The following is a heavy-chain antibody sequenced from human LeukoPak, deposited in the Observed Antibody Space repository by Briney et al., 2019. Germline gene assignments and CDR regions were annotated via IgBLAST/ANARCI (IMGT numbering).Heavy chain of an antibody. Sequence: GASVKVSCKVSGTTLTEPSLHWVRQAPGKGLEWMGGFGPEDSETIYAHKFQGRVTVTEDTSTDTTYMELSSLRSEDTAVYYCATGTYYFGLNIFNIWGQGTMVTVSS. V-gene: IGHV1-24*01. J-gene: IGHJ3*02. CDR2: FGPEDSET. CDR1: GTTLTEPS. CDR3: ATGTYYFGLNIFNI. D-gene: IGHD3-10*01.